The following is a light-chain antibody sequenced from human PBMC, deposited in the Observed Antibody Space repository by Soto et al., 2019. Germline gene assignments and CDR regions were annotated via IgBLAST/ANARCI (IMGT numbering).Light chain of an antibody. V-gene: IGKV1-5*01. CDR2: DAS. CDR1: QSISSW. Sequence: DIQMNQSPSTLSASVGDRVTITCRASQSISSWLAWYQQKPGKAPKFXIYDASNLESGVPSRFSGSGSGTEFTLTISSLQPDDFATYYCQQYNSYPITFGQGTRLEIK. J-gene: IGKJ5*01. CDR3: QQYNSYPIT.